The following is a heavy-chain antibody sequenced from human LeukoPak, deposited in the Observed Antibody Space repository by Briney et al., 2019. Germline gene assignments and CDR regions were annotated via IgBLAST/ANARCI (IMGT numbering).Heavy chain of an antibody. CDR3: ARGAGARALDY. CDR2: ISGSSTYI. Sequence: GGSLRLPCTGSGFTFSSSSMNWVRQAPGKGLEWVSSISGSSTYIYYADSVKGRFTISRDNAKSSLYLQMTSLSAEDTAVYYCARGAGARALDYWGQGTLVTVSS. CDR1: GFTFSSSS. D-gene: IGHD1-14*01. J-gene: IGHJ4*02. V-gene: IGHV3-21*06.